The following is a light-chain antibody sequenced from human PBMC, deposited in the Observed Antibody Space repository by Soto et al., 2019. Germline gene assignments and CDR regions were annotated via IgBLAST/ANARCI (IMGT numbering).Light chain of an antibody. Sequence: QTVVXQEXSFSVSPGGTVTLXCGLSSGSVSTSYYPSWYQQTPGQAPRTLIYSTNTRSSGVPDRFSGSILGNKAALTITGAXAXXXXXXYCVLYMGSGIVVFGGGTKLTVL. J-gene: IGLJ2*01. V-gene: IGLV8-61*01. CDR2: STN. CDR3: VLYMGSGIVV. CDR1: SGSVSTSYY.